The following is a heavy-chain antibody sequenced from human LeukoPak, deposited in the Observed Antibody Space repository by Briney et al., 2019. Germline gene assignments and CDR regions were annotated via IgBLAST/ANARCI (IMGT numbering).Heavy chain of an antibody. J-gene: IGHJ6*03. CDR2: TYYRSKWYN. CDR1: GDSVSSNSSA. Sequence: SQTLSLTCAISGDSVSSNSSAWNWIRQSPSRGLEWLGSTYYRSKWYNDYTVSMRSRITINPDTSKNQFSLQLNSVTPEDTAVYYCARGMVKINYYMDVWGKGTTVTVSS. V-gene: IGHV6-1*01. CDR3: ARGMVKINYYMDV. D-gene: IGHD4-23*01.